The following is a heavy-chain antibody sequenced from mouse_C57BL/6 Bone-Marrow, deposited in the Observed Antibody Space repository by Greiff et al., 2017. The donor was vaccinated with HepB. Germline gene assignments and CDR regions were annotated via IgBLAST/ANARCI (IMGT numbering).Heavy chain of an antibody. CDR3: ARGAIYYYGSSLFDY. D-gene: IGHD1-1*01. CDR2: INPSSGYT. V-gene: IGHV1-4*01. J-gene: IGHJ2*01. Sequence: QVQLQQSGAELARPGASVKMSCKASGYTFTSYTMHWVKQRPGQGLEWIGYINPSSGYTKYNQKFKDKATLTADKSSSTAYMQLSSLTSEDSAVYYCARGAIYYYGSSLFDYWGQGTTLTVSS. CDR1: GYTFTSYT.